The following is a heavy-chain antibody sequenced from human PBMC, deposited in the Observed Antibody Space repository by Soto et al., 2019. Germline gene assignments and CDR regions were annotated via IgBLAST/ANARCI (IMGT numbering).Heavy chain of an antibody. D-gene: IGHD2-2*03. V-gene: IGHV5-51*01. CDR3: ARGGYCSSTSCPGFDY. J-gene: IGHJ4*02. CDR2: IYPGDSDT. CDR1: GYSFTSYW. Sequence: GESLKISCKGSGYSFTSYWIGWVRQMPGKGLEWMGIIYPGDSDTRYSPSFQGQVTISADKSTSTAYLQWSSLKASDTAMYYCARGGYCSSTSCPGFDYWGQGTLVTVSS.